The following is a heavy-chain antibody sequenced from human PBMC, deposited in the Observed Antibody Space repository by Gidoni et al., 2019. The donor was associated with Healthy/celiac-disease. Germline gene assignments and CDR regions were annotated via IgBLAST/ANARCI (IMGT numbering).Heavy chain of an antibody. CDR3: AKDEGGHYYDSSGYYFDY. V-gene: IGHV3-23*01. Sequence: EVQLLESGGGLVQPGGSLRLSCAASGFTFSSYAMSWVRQAPGKGLEWVSAISGSGGSTYYADSVKGRFTISRDNSKNTLYLQMNSLRAEDTAVYYCAKDEGGHYYDSSGYYFDYWGQGTLVTVSS. J-gene: IGHJ4*02. CDR2: ISGSGGST. CDR1: GFTFSSYA. D-gene: IGHD3-22*01.